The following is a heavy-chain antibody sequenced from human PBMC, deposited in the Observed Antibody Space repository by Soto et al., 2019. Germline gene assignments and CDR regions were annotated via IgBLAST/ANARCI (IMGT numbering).Heavy chain of an antibody. J-gene: IGHJ4*02. D-gene: IGHD3-10*01. CDR3: ANDPAPDYGSGSYGSYPDY. CDR2: ISYDGSNK. V-gene: IGHV3-30*18. CDR1: GFTFSSYG. Sequence: QVQLVESGGGVVQPGRSLRLSCAASGFTFSSYGMHWVRQAPGKGLEWVAVISYDGSNKYYADSVEGRFTISRDNSKYTLYLQMTSLRAEDMAVYYCANDPAPDYGSGSYGSYPDYWGQGTLVTVSS.